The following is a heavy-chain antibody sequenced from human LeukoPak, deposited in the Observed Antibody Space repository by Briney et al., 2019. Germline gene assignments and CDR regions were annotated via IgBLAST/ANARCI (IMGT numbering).Heavy chain of an antibody. J-gene: IGHJ4*02. CDR1: GGSISSYY. V-gene: IGHV4-59*08. CDR2: IYYSGST. D-gene: IGHD6-19*01. Sequence: SETLSLTCTVSGGSISSYYWGWIRQPPGKGLEWIGYIYYSGSTNYNPSLKSRVTISVDTSKNQFSLKLSSVTAADTAVYYCARAPGGWQWLVVFDYWGQGTLVTVSS. CDR3: ARAPGGWQWLVVFDY.